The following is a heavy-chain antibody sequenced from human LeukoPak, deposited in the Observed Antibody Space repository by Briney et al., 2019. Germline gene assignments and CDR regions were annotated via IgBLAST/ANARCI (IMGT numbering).Heavy chain of an antibody. CDR1: GYNFAGSG. J-gene: IGHJ5*02. Sequence: ASVKVSCKASGYNFAGSGISWVRQAPGQGLEWMGWISAYNSDTNYAQEFHGRVTLTTDTPTSTAYMELRSLRSGDTAVYYCATHCSGVSCYGSDGPWGQGTLVTVSS. D-gene: IGHD2-15*01. CDR2: ISAYNSDT. CDR3: ATHCSGVSCYGSDGP. V-gene: IGHV1-18*01.